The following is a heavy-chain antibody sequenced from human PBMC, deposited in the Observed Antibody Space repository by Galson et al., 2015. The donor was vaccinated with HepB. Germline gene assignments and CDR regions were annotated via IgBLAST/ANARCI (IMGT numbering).Heavy chain of an antibody. CDR1: GGSISSSSYY. CDR2: IYYSGST. CDR3: ARDIPYYYDSSGRDGAFDI. D-gene: IGHD3-22*01. V-gene: IGHV4-39*07. J-gene: IGHJ3*02. Sequence: LSLTCTVSGGSISSSSYYWGWLRQPPGKGLEWIGSIYYSGSTYYNPSLKSRVTISVDTSKNQFSLKLSSVTAADTAVYYCARDIPYYYDSSGRDGAFDIWGQGTMVTVSS.